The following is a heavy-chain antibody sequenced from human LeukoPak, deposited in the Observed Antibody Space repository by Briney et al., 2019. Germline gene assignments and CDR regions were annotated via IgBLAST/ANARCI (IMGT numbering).Heavy chain of an antibody. D-gene: IGHD6-13*01. J-gene: IGHJ5*02. CDR1: GGSFSGYY. CDR2: INHSGST. V-gene: IGHV4-34*01. Sequence: SETLSLTCAVYGGSFSGYYWSWIRQPPGKGLEWIGEINHSGSTNYNPSLKSRVTISVDTSKNQFSLKLSSVTAADTAVYYCARGIAAAATRGSCVCDWFDPWGQGTLVTVSS. CDR3: ARGIAAAATRGSCVCDWFDP.